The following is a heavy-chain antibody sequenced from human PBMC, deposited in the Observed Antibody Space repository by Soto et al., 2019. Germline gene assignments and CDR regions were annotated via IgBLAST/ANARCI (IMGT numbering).Heavy chain of an antibody. Sequence: EVQLVESGGGLVQPGGSLRLSCVASGFTFSSYSMNWVRQAPGKGREWVSYISSRSNDIYYADSVKGRFTISRDNAKTSVYLQMNGLRDEDTAVYYCAGDLPQARCVGGMDVWGHGTTMTVSS. CDR3: AGDLPQARCVGGMDV. CDR2: ISSRSNDI. J-gene: IGHJ6*02. D-gene: IGHD1-26*01. CDR1: GFTFSSYS. V-gene: IGHV3-48*02.